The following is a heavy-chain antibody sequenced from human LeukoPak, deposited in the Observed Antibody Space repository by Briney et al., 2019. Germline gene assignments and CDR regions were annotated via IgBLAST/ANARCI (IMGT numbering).Heavy chain of an antibody. CDR3: ARATWGYFDY. V-gene: IGHV4-59*01. CDR1: GGSISSYY. D-gene: IGHD7-27*01. CDR2: IYYSGST. J-gene: IGHJ4*02. Sequence: SETLSLTCTVSGGSISSYYWSWIRQPPGKGLEWIGYIYYSGSTNYNPSLKSRVTISVDTSKNQFSLKLSSVTAADTAVYYSARATWGYFDYWGQGTLVTVSS.